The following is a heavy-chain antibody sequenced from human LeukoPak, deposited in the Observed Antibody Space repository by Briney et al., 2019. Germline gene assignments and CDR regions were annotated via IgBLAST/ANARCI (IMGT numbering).Heavy chain of an antibody. CDR3: ARDNLPLGAFDI. D-gene: IGHD1-14*01. CDR1: GYTFTGYY. CDR2: INPNSGGT. J-gene: IGHJ3*02. V-gene: IGHV1-2*02. Sequence: ASVKVSCKASGYTFTGYYMHWVRQAPGQGLEWMGWINPNSGGTNYAQKFQGRVTMTRDTSISTAYMELSRLRSDDTAVYYCARDNLPLGAFDIWGQGTMVTVSS.